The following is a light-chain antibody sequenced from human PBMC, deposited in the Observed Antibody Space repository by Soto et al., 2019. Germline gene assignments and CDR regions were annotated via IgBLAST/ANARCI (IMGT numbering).Light chain of an antibody. CDR1: QSVNRNY. Sequence: EIVLTQSPGTLSLSPGERATLSCRANQSVNRNYLAWYQQKPGRAPRLLIYGTSNRATGIPDRFSGSGSGTDFTLTISRLEPEDVAVYYCQQYDNSRYTFGQGTKLEIK. CDR2: GTS. V-gene: IGKV3-20*01. CDR3: QQYDNSRYT. J-gene: IGKJ2*01.